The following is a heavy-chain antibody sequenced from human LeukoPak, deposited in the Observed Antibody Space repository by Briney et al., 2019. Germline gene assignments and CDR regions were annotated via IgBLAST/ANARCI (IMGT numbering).Heavy chain of an antibody. V-gene: IGHV3-11*04. CDR2: ISSSCSTI. CDR1: GFTYSDYY. Sequence: GGSLRLSCAASGFTYSDYYMSWIRQAPGKGLEWVSYISSSCSTIYYADSVKGRFTISRENAKNSLYLQMNSLRAEDTAVYYCARDWGRYCRGGFCDVLCYWGQGTLVTVSS. CDR3: ARDWGRYCRGGFCDVLCY. J-gene: IGHJ4*02. D-gene: IGHD2-15*01.